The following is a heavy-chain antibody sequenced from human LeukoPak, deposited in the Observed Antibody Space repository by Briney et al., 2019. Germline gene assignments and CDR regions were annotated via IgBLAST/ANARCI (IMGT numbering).Heavy chain of an antibody. CDR3: ARGYYDSSGYYSPIFRY. CDR2: IIPIFGTA. CDR1: GGTFSSYA. D-gene: IGHD3-22*01. V-gene: IGHV1-69*13. Sequence: PVKVSCKASGGTFSSYAISWVRQAPGQGLEWMGGIIPIFGTANYAQKFQGRVTITADESTSTAYMELSSLRSEDTAVYYCARGYYDSSGYYSPIFRYWGQGTLVTVSS. J-gene: IGHJ4*02.